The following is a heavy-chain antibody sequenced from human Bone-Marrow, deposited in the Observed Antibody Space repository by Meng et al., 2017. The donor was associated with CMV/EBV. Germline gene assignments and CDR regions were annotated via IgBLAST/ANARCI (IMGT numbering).Heavy chain of an antibody. CDR3: AREVRGFGREYWQMDL. J-gene: IGHJ2*01. CDR2: IIPVFGTE. V-gene: IGHV1-69*13. CDR1: GGTLRNYA. D-gene: IGHD2-8*02. Sequence: SVKVSCKAPGGTLRNYAISWVRQAPGQGLEWIGGIIPVFGTENYAPKFQGRVTITADESTSSVYMDLSSLKSEDTAVYYCAREVRGFGREYWQMDLWGRGTLVTGSS.